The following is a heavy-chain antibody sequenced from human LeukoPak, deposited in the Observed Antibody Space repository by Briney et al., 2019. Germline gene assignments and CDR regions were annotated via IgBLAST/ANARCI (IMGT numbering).Heavy chain of an antibody. V-gene: IGHV1-58*01. CDR3: AADPLYSYDSSGSSWRPDAFDI. CDR1: GFTFTSSA. J-gene: IGHJ3*02. D-gene: IGHD3-22*01. CDR2: IVVGSGNT. Sequence: ASVKVSCKASGFTFTSSAVQWVRQARGQRLEWIGWIVVGSGNTNYAQKFQERVTITRGMSTSTAYMELSSLRSEDTAVYYCAADPLYSYDSSGSSWRPDAFDIWGQGTMVTVSS.